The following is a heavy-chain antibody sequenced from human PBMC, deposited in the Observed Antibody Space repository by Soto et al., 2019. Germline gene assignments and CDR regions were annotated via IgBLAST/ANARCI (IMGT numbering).Heavy chain of an antibody. CDR3: ARLSVSLSGPYGFHF. J-gene: IGHJ6*02. CDR1: GYSVSSRDYY. V-gene: IGHV4-39*01. Sequence: PSETLSLTCSVSGYSVSSRDYYWAWIRQPPGKGLEWIGSMLYSGLTYYNPSLKSRVTLSVDTSKNQFSVRLNSVTASDTAVYYCARLSVSLSGPYGFHFWGQGTTVTVSS. D-gene: IGHD2-15*01. CDR2: MLYSGLT.